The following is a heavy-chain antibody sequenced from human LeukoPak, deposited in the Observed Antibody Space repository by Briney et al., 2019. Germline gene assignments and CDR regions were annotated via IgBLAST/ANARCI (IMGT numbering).Heavy chain of an antibody. Sequence: PGGSLRLSCAASGFIFSDHDMDWIRQAPGKGLEWISYISRSGTTKYYADSAKGRFTISRDNADNSLYLQLNSLRAEDTAVYYCAREGRGYYGDFDYWGQGTLVTVSS. CDR2: ISRSGTTK. CDR1: GFIFSDHD. CDR3: AREGRGYYGDFDY. V-gene: IGHV3-11*01. D-gene: IGHD3-22*01. J-gene: IGHJ4*02.